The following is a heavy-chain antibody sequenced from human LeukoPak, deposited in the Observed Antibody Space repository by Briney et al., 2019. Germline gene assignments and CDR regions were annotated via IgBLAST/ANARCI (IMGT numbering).Heavy chain of an antibody. CDR2: MKKDGSET. D-gene: IGHD3-10*01. J-gene: IGHJ4*02. Sequence: GGSLRLSCVVSGSTFSSYSMIWVRQAPGKGLQWVANMKKDGSETKYVDFVKGRFTISRDNAKNSLYLQMNSLRAEDTAVYYCGRHRSGSGTYFIDYWGQGTLVRVSS. V-gene: IGHV3-7*01. CDR1: GSTFSSYS. CDR3: GRHRSGSGTYFIDY.